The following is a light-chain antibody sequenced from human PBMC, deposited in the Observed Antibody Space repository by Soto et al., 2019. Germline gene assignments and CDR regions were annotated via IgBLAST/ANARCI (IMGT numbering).Light chain of an antibody. CDR2: GAS. CDR3: QQRNSWPIT. Sequence: EIVLTQSPASLSLSPGERATLSCRASQSVDIYLVWYQQKPGQAPRLLIFGASNRATGIPARFSGSGSGTDFTLTINSLEPEDFAVYYCQQRNSWPITFGQGTRLEI. V-gene: IGKV3-11*01. J-gene: IGKJ5*01. CDR1: QSVDIY.